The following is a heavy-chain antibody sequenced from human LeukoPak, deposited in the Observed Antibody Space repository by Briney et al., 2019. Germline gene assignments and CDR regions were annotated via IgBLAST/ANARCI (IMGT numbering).Heavy chain of an antibody. J-gene: IGHJ6*02. CDR3: ARDARYYGSGTYWDV. Sequence: SETLSLTCTVSGGSISSDYWSWVRQPPGKGLEWIGYITYSGSTNYSPSLKSRVTISVDTSKKQFSLKLSSVTAADTAVYYCARDARYYGSGTYWDVWGQGTTVTVSS. V-gene: IGHV4-59*01. D-gene: IGHD3-10*01. CDR2: ITYSGST. CDR1: GGSISSDY.